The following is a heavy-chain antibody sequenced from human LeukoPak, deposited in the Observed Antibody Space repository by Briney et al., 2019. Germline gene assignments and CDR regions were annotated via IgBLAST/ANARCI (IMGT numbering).Heavy chain of an antibody. D-gene: IGHD3-22*01. Sequence: GGSLRLSCAASGFTFSSYAMNWVRQAPGKGLEWVSAISDNGGTTYYADSVKGRFTISRDSSKNTLYLQMNCLRAEDTAVYYCAKALYYFDSSGYYSYYFDYWGQGTLVTVSS. CDR1: GFTFSSYA. CDR3: AKALYYFDSSGYYSYYFDY. CDR2: ISDNGGTT. J-gene: IGHJ4*02. V-gene: IGHV3-23*01.